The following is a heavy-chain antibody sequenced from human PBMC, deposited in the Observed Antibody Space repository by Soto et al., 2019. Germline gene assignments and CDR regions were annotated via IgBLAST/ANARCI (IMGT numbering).Heavy chain of an antibody. Sequence: PSETLSLTCTVSGGSISSYYWSWIRQPPGKGLEWIGYIYYSGSTNYNPSLKSRVTISVDTSKNQFSLKLSSVTAADTAVYYCARALFYYGSGSYKDYYGMDVWGQGTTVTV. V-gene: IGHV4-59*01. D-gene: IGHD3-10*01. CDR3: ARALFYYGSGSYKDYYGMDV. J-gene: IGHJ6*02. CDR1: GGSISSYY. CDR2: IYYSGST.